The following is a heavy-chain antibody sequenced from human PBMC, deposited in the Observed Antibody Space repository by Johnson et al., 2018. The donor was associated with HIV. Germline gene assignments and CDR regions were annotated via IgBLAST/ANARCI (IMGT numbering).Heavy chain of an antibody. CDR1: GFTFSDHW. V-gene: IGHV3-66*01. CDR3: AKVRCGGDCLDAFDI. Sequence: VQLVESGGGLVQPGGSLRLSCGVSGFTFSDHWMQWVRQAPGKGLVWVSLIYTGDSTSYADSVKGRFTISTDTSKNTLSLQMNSLRTEDTAVYYCAKVRCGGDCLDAFDIWGQGTMVTVSS. D-gene: IGHD2-21*02. J-gene: IGHJ3*02. CDR2: IYTGDST.